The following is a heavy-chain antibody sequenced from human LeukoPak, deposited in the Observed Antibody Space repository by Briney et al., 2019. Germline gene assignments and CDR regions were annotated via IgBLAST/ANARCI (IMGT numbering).Heavy chain of an antibody. CDR1: GGSISINDYY. Sequence: PSQTLSLTCTVSGGSISINDYYWSWIRQTPGKGLEWIGDIYYSGSTYYNPSLKSRVTISVDTSKNQFSLKLTSVTAADTAVYYCARRFTMVRGTRRDGFDIWGQGTMVTVSS. CDR2: IYYSGST. V-gene: IGHV4-30-4*01. D-gene: IGHD3-10*01. CDR3: ARRFTMVRGTRRDGFDI. J-gene: IGHJ3*02.